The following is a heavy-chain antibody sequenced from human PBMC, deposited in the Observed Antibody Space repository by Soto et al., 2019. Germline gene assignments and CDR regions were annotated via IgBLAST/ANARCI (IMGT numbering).Heavy chain of an antibody. CDR1: GFTFSSYA. CDR2: ISGSGGST. CDR3: AKTPRGRLRIAAGYSYYYYYYMDV. D-gene: IGHD6-13*01. Sequence: GVSLRLSCAASGFTFSSYAMSWVRQAPGKGLEWVSAISGSGGSTYYADSVKGRFTISRDNSKNTLYLQMNSLRAEDTAVYYCAKTPRGRLRIAAGYSYYYYYYMDVWGKGTTVTVSS. V-gene: IGHV3-23*01. J-gene: IGHJ6*03.